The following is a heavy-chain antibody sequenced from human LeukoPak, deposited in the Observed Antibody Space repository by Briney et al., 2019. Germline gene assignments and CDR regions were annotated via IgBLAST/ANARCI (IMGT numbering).Heavy chain of an antibody. D-gene: IGHD6-6*01. CDR1: GFTFSSYG. V-gene: IGHV3-30*02. J-gene: IGHJ5*02. Sequence: GGSLRLSCAASGFTFSSYGMHWVRQAPGKGLEWVAFIRYDGSNKYYADSVKGRFTISRDNSKNTLYLQMNSLRAEDTAVYYCAKDQAYSSSPEWFDPWGQGTLVTVSS. CDR2: IRYDGSNK. CDR3: AKDQAYSSSPEWFDP.